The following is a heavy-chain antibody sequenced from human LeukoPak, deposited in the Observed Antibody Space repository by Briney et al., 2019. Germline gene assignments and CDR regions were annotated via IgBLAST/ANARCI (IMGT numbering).Heavy chain of an antibody. CDR1: GGSFSNYY. D-gene: IGHD4-17*01. Sequence: SETLSLTCAVYGGSFSNYYWSWIRQSPGKGLEWIGEITHSGSTNYNPSLKSRVTISVDTSKNQFSLKLSSVTAADTAVYYCARLDYGDYDDYWGQGTLVTVSS. V-gene: IGHV4-34*01. CDR2: ITHSGST. J-gene: IGHJ4*02. CDR3: ARLDYGDYDDY.